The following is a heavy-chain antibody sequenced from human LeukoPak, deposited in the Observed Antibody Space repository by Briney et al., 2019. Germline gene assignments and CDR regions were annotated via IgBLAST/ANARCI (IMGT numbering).Heavy chain of an antibody. CDR1: GFTFSSYG. J-gene: IGHJ4*02. D-gene: IGHD2-15*01. CDR3: AKAGGHCSGTCFDY. V-gene: IGHV3-30*02. CDR2: IRYDGSFK. Sequence: GGSLRLSCAASGFTFSSYGMNWVRQAPGKGLEWVAFIRYDGSFKNYADSVKGRFITSRDNSKNTVYLQLNSLRVEDTAVYYCAKAGGHCSGTCFDYWGQGTLVTVSS.